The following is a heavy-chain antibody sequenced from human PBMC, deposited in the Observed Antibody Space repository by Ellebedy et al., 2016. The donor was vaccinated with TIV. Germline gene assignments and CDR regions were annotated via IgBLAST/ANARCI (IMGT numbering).Heavy chain of an antibody. J-gene: IGHJ5*02. CDR1: GGTFSSYA. CDR3: ASRDFDYDILTGSSPFDP. Sequence: SVKVSXKASGGTFSSYAISWVRQAPGQGLEWMGGIIPIFGTANYAQKFQGRVTITADKSTSTAYMELSSLRSEDTAVYYCASRDFDYDILTGSSPFDPWGQGTLVTVSS. V-gene: IGHV1-69*06. D-gene: IGHD3-9*01. CDR2: IIPIFGTA.